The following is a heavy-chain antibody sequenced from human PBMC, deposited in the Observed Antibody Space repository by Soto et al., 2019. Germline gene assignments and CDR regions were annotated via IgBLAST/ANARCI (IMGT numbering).Heavy chain of an antibody. CDR1: GGSVSNYY. Sequence: QVQLQESGPGLVKPSETLSLTCTVSGGSVSNYYWSWIRQPPGKGLEWIGYMYHSGSSNYNPSLKRRVTISVDASKNQVSLEVTSVIAADTAVYYCARDHVVETNYGFFDYWGQGILVTVSS. V-gene: IGHV4-59*02. CDR2: MYHSGSS. CDR3: ARDHVVETNYGFFDY. J-gene: IGHJ4*02. D-gene: IGHD2-15*01.